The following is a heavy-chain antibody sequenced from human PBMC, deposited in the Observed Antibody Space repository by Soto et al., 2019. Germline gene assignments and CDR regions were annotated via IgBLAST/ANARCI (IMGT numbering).Heavy chain of an antibody. CDR2: IYYSGST. Sequence: SETLSLTCTVSGGSISSGDYYWSWIRQPPGKGLEWIGYIYYSGSTNYNPSLKSRVTISVDTSKNQFSLKLSSVTAADTAVYYCARALRAYCGGDCYSAYFDYWGQGTLVTVSS. V-gene: IGHV4-61*08. CDR1: GGSISSGDYY. CDR3: ARALRAYCGGDCYSAYFDY. J-gene: IGHJ4*02. D-gene: IGHD2-21*02.